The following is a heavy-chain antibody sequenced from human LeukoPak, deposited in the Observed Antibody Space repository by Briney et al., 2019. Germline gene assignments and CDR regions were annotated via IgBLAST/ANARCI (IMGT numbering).Heavy chain of an antibody. CDR2: ISSGSDYI. Sequence: GGSLRLSCVASGFTYRRYSMNWVRQAPGKGLEWVSTISSGSDYIYHADSVRGRFTISRDNAKNSLHLQMNSLRAEDTALYYCARDLAMAGRDLDYWGQGTLVTVSS. J-gene: IGHJ4*02. CDR1: GFTYRRYS. CDR3: ARDLAMAGRDLDY. D-gene: IGHD6-19*01. V-gene: IGHV3-21*04.